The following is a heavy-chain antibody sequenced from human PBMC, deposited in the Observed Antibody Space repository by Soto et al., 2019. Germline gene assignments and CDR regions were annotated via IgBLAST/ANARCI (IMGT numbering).Heavy chain of an antibody. Sequence: PSEPLSLTCTVSVGYISSYCWSWIRQPAGKGLEWIGRIYTSGSTNYNPSLKSRVTMSVDTSKNQFSLKLSSVTAADTAVYYCARDRDSSSWYFDYWGQGTLVTVSS. V-gene: IGHV4-4*07. CDR1: VGYISSYC. J-gene: IGHJ4*02. CDR2: IYTSGST. D-gene: IGHD6-13*01. CDR3: ARDRDSSSWYFDY.